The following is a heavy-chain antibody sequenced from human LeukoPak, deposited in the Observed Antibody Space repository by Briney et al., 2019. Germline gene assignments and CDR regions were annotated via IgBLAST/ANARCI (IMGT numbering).Heavy chain of an antibody. CDR3: AKTTTGYSSGRYPGWPVDY. CDR2: IKQDGSEK. D-gene: IGHD6-19*01. J-gene: IGHJ4*02. Sequence: GGSLRLSCAASGFTFSSYWMSWVRQAPGKGLEWVANIKQDGSEKYYVDSVKGRFTISRDNAKNSMYLQMNSLRAEDTAVYYCAKTTTGYSSGRYPGWPVDYWGQGTLVTVSS. CDR1: GFTFSSYW. V-gene: IGHV3-7*03.